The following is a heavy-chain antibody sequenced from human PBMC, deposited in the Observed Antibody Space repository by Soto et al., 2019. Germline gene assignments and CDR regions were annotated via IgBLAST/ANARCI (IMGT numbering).Heavy chain of an antibody. CDR1: GGSFSGYY. V-gene: IGHV4-34*01. CDR2: INHSGST. J-gene: IGHJ3*02. CDR3: GREYTILVVVIRGAFDI. D-gene: IGHD3-22*01. Sequence: PSETLSLTCAVYGGSFSGYYWSWIRQPPGKGLEWIGEINHSGSTNYNPSLKSRVTISVDTSKNQFSLKLSSVTAADTAVYYRGREYTILVVVIRGAFDIWGQGKMVPVPS.